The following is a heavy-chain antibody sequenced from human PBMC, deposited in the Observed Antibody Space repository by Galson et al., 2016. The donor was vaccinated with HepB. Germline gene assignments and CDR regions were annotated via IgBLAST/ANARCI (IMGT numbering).Heavy chain of an antibody. V-gene: IGHV3-11*04. J-gene: IGHJ4*02. CDR3: ARGDYRVTTSGTYFAH. Sequence: SLRLSCAASGFTFSDYYMNWIRQAPGKGLEWMSYISSSGSTVYYADSVKGRFTISRDNAKNSLSLQMNSLRAEDTAVYYCARGDYRVTTSGTYFAHWGQGTLVTVSS. CDR1: GFTFSDYY. D-gene: IGHD1-1*01. CDR2: ISSSGSTV.